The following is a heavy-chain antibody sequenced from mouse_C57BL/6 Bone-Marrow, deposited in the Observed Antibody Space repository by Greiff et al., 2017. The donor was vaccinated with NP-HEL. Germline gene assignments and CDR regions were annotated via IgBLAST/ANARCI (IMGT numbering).Heavy chain of an antibody. J-gene: IGHJ4*01. Sequence: QVQLQQSGPGLVQPSQSLSITCTVSGFSLTSYGVHWVRQSPGKGLEWLGVIWSGGSTDYNAAFISSLSISKDNSKSNVFFKMNSLQADDTAIYYCARKDSKKAMDYWGQGTSVTVSS. CDR3: ARKDSKKAMDY. D-gene: IGHD2-5*01. CDR2: IWSGGST. CDR1: GFSLTSYG. V-gene: IGHV2-2*01.